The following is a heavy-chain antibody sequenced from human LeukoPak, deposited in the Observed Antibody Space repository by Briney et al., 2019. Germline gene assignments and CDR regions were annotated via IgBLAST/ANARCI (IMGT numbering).Heavy chain of an antibody. V-gene: IGHV3-15*01. CDR3: TTDPDYGDPGRWFDP. CDR1: GFTFSNAW. J-gene: IGHJ5*02. CDR2: IKSKTDGGTT. Sequence: GGSLRPSCAASGFTFSNAWMSWVRQAPGKGLEWVGRIKSKTDGGTTDYAAPVKGRFTISRDDSKNTLYLQMNSLKTEDTAVYYCTTDPDYGDPGRWFDPWGQGTLVTVSS. D-gene: IGHD4-17*01.